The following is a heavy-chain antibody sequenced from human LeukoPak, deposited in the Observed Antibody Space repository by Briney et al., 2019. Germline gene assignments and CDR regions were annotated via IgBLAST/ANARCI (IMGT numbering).Heavy chain of an antibody. CDR3: ARWDCSSTSCYAGGY. D-gene: IGHD2-2*01. J-gene: IGHJ4*02. Sequence: GGSLRLSCAASGFTFSSYSMNWVRQAPGKGLEWVSYISSSSSHTKYADSVKGRFTISRDNAKNSLYLQMKSLRAEDTAVYYCARWDCSSTSCYAGGYWGQGTLVTVSS. V-gene: IGHV3-21*05. CDR1: GFTFSSYS. CDR2: ISSSSSHT.